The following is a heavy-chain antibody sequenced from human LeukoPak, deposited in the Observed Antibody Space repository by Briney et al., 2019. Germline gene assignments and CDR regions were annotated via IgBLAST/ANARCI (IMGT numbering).Heavy chain of an antibody. V-gene: IGHV3-30*04. D-gene: IGHD5-18*01. Sequence: GGSLRLSCAASGFTFSSYAMHWVRQAPGKGLEWVAVISYDGSNKYYADSVKGRFTISRDNSKNTLYLQMNSLRAEDTAVYYCAGDPAMSPCFDYWGQGTLVTVSS. CDR2: ISYDGSNK. CDR3: AGDPAMSPCFDY. J-gene: IGHJ4*02. CDR1: GFTFSSYA.